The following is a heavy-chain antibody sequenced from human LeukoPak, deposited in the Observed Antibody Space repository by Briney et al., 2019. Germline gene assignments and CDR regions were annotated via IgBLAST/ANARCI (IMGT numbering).Heavy chain of an antibody. Sequence: SETLSLTCAVYGGSFSGYYWSWIRQPPGKGLEWIGEINHSGSTNYNPSLKSRVTISVDTSKNQFSLKLSSGTAADTAVYYCASRPRGSFDYWGQGTLVTVSS. CDR2: INHSGST. CDR3: ASRPRGSFDY. V-gene: IGHV4-34*01. CDR1: GGSFSGYY. J-gene: IGHJ4*02.